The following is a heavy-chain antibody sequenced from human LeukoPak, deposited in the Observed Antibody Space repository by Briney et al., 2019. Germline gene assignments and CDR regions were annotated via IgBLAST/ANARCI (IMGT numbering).Heavy chain of an antibody. V-gene: IGHV3-7*05. Sequence: GGSLRLSCAAVGFTFSSNWMSWVRQAPGKGLQWVANIKQDGSEKYYVDSVKGRFTISRDNAKKSLYLQMNSLRGEDTAVYYCARGLGINGLALDMWGQGTMVTVSS. J-gene: IGHJ3*02. D-gene: IGHD3-10*01. CDR1: GFTFSSNW. CDR2: IKQDGSEK. CDR3: ARGLGINGLALDM.